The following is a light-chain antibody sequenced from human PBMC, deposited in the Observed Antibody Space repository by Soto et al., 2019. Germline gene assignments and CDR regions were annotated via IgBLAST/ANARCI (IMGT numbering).Light chain of an antibody. V-gene: IGKV3-20*01. CDR1: QSVSNNY. CDR3: QQYGRSVT. CDR2: GAS. J-gene: IGKJ5*01. Sequence: EIVLTQSPGTLSLSPGERATLSCRASQSVSNNYLAWYQQKPGQAPRLLIHGASSRATGIADRFSGSGSGTDFTLTISRLEPEDFAVYYCQQYGRSVTFGQGTRLEI.